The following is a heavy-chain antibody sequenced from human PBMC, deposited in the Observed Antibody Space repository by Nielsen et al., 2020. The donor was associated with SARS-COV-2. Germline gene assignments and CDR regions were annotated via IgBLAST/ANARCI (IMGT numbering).Heavy chain of an antibody. V-gene: IGHV3-9*01. CDR3: ARATRGYKTFDY. Sequence: GGSLRLSCAASGFTFDDYAMHWVRQAPGKGLEWVSGISWNSGSIGYADSVKGRFTISRDNSKNTLYLQMNSLRAEDTAVYYCARATRGYKTFDYWGQGTLVTVSS. J-gene: IGHJ4*02. CDR2: ISWNSGSI. CDR1: GFTFDDYA. D-gene: IGHD3-10*01.